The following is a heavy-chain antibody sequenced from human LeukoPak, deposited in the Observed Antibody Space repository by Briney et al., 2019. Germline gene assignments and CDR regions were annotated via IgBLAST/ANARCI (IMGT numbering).Heavy chain of an antibody. CDR2: IYSGGST. V-gene: IGHV3-66*01. CDR1: GFTVSTNY. D-gene: IGHD6-13*01. CDR3: ARDRGGSRSDC. J-gene: IGHJ4*02. Sequence: GGSLRLSCAASGFTVSTNYMSWVRQAPGKGLEWVSVIYSGGSTYYADSVKGRFTISRDNSKNTLYLQMNSLRAEDTAVYYCARDRGGSRSDCWGQGTLVTVSS.